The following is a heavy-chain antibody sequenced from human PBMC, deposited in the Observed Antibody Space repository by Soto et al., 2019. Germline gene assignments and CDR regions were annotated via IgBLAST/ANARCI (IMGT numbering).Heavy chain of an antibody. D-gene: IGHD3-3*01. Sequence: SETLSLTCTVSGGSISSSSYYWGWIRQPPGKGLEWIGSIYYSGSTYYNPSLKSRVTISVDTSKNQFSLKLSSVTAADTAVYYCARLIYDFWSGQDYYYMDVWGKGTTVTVSS. CDR3: ARLIYDFWSGQDYYYMDV. V-gene: IGHV4-39*01. CDR1: GGSISSSSYY. J-gene: IGHJ6*03. CDR2: IYYSGST.